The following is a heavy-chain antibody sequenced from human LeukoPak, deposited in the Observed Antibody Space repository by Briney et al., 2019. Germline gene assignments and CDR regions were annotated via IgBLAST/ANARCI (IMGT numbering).Heavy chain of an antibody. Sequence: GGSLRLSCAASGFTFSSYAMSWVRQAPGKGLEWVSAISGSGGSTYYADSVKGRFTISRDNSKNTLYLQMNSLRAEDTAVYYCAKDHRQWLVRYYGMDVWGQGTTVTVSS. J-gene: IGHJ6*02. V-gene: IGHV3-23*01. CDR3: AKDHRQWLVRYYGMDV. CDR2: ISGSGGST. CDR1: GFTFSSYA. D-gene: IGHD6-19*01.